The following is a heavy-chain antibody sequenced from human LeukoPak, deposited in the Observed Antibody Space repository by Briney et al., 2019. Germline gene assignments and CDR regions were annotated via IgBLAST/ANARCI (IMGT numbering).Heavy chain of an antibody. CDR1: GFTFSSYW. Sequence: GGSLRLSCAASGFTFSSYWMHWVRQAPGKGLVWVSRINSDGSSTIYADFVKGRFTISRDNAKNTLYLQMNSLRAEDTAVYYCARPMTTVTTFDYWGQGTLVTVSS. CDR2: INSDGSST. J-gene: IGHJ4*02. D-gene: IGHD4-17*01. V-gene: IGHV3-74*01. CDR3: ARPMTTVTTFDY.